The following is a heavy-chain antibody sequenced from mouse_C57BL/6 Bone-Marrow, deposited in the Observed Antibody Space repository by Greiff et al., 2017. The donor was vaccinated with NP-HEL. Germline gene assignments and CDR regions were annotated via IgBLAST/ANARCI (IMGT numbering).Heavy chain of an antibody. CDR2: IDPSDSET. Sequence: QVQLQQPGAELVRPGSSVKLSCKASGYTFTSYWMHWVKQRPIQGLEWIGNIDPSDSETHSNQKFKDKATLTVDKSSSTAYMQLSSLTSEDSAVYYCAAGDYGNYEDYWGQGTTLTVSS. CDR1: GYTFTSYW. CDR3: AAGDYGNYEDY. V-gene: IGHV1-52*01. D-gene: IGHD2-1*01. J-gene: IGHJ2*01.